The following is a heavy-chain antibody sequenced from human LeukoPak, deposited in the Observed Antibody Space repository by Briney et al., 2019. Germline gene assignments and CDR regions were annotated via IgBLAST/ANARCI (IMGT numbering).Heavy chain of an antibody. CDR2: IYHSGST. CDR1: GGSISSSNW. J-gene: IGHJ4*02. Sequence: KPSGTLSLTCAVSGGSISSSNWWSWVRQPPGKGLEWIGEIYHSGSTNYNPSLKSRVTISVDTSKNQFSLKLSSVTAADTAVYYCARDDLGSGSYYETSYYFDYWGQGTLVTVSS. V-gene: IGHV4-4*02. D-gene: IGHD3-10*01. CDR3: ARDDLGSGSYYETSYYFDY.